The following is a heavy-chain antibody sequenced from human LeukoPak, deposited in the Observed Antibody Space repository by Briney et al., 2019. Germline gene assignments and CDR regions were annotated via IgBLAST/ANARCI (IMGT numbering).Heavy chain of an antibody. CDR3: ARVDAPRRRYYYYMDV. CDR2: ISSSSSYI. CDR1: GFTFSSYS. J-gene: IGHJ6*03. V-gene: IGHV3-21*01. Sequence: GGSLRLSCAVSGFTFSSYSMNWVRQAPGKGLEWVSSISSSSSYIYYADSVKGRFTISRDNAKNSLYLQMNSLRAEDTAVYYCARVDAPRRRYYYYMDVWGKGTTVTVSS.